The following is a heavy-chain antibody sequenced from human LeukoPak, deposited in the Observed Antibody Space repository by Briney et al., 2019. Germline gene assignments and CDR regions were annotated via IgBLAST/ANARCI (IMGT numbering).Heavy chain of an antibody. V-gene: IGHV3-66*01. Sequence: GGSLRLSCAASGFTVSSNYMSWVRQAPGKGLEWVSVIYSGGSTYYADSVKGRFTISRDNSKNTLYLQMNSLRAEDTAVNYCARVDYYYGMDVWGQGTTVTVSS. CDR2: IYSGGST. CDR3: ARVDYYYGMDV. J-gene: IGHJ6*02. CDR1: GFTVSSNY. D-gene: IGHD2-2*03.